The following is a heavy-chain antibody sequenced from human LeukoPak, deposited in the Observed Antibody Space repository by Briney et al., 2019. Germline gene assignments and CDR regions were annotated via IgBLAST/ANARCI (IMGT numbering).Heavy chain of an antibody. CDR1: GGSISSYY. V-gene: IGHV4-59*01. CDR2: IYNSGST. D-gene: IGHD5-18*01. J-gene: IGHJ4*02. Sequence: PSETLSLTCTVSGGSISSYYWSWVWQPPGKGLEYIGYIYNSGSTNYNPSLKSRVTVSVDTSKNQFSLKLRSVTAADTAVYYCARARPDTAMAVDYWGQGTLVTVSS. CDR3: ARARPDTAMAVDY.